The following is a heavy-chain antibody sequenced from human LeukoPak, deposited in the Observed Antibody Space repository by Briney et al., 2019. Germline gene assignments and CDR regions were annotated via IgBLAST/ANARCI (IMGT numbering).Heavy chain of an antibody. CDR3: ARVYGGSDFDY. J-gene: IGHJ4*02. Sequence: ASVKVSCKASGGTFSSYATSWVRQAPGQGLEWMGGIIPIFGTANYAQKFQGRVTIAADESTSTAYMELSSLRSEDTAVYYCARVYGGSDFDYWGQGTLVTVSS. CDR2: IIPIFGTA. V-gene: IGHV1-69*13. CDR1: GGTFSSYA. D-gene: IGHD4-23*01.